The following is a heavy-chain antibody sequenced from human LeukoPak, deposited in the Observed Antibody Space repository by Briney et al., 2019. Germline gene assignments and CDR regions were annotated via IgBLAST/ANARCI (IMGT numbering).Heavy chain of an antibody. CDR3: ARFHEYSSSYDAFDI. Sequence: SETLSLTCSVSGGSISSYYWSWIRQPPGKGLEWIGFIFYSGRTNYNPSLKSRVTMSVDTSKNQFSLKLSSVTAADTAVYYCARFHEYSSSYDAFDIWGQGTMVTVSS. D-gene: IGHD6-6*01. CDR1: GGSISSYY. V-gene: IGHV4-59*01. CDR2: IFYSGRT. J-gene: IGHJ3*02.